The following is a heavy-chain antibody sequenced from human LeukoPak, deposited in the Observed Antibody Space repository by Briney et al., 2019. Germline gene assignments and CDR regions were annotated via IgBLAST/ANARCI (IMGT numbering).Heavy chain of an antibody. V-gene: IGHV3-20*04. Sequence: TGGSLRLSXAASGFTFDDYGMSWVRQAPGKGLEWVSGINWNGGSTGYADSVKGRFTISRDNAKNSLYLQMNSLRAEDTALYYCARSSGSSGLDAFDIWGQGTMVTVSS. CDR1: GFTFDDYG. J-gene: IGHJ3*02. CDR2: INWNGGST. CDR3: ARSSGSSGLDAFDI. D-gene: IGHD1-26*01.